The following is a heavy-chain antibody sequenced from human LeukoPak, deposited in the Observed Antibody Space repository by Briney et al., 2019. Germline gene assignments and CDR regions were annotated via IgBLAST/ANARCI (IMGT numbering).Heavy chain of an antibody. D-gene: IGHD1-1*01. J-gene: IGHJ4*02. Sequence: GGSLRLSCAASGFTFSSYSMNWVRQAPGKGREWVSYISISRTTIYYADSVRGRFTISTDNAKKLLFLQMNSLRDEDTAVYYCARDAGVERYFDYWGQGALVTVSS. CDR3: ARDAGVERYFDY. V-gene: IGHV3-48*02. CDR1: GFTFSSYS. CDR2: ISISRTTI.